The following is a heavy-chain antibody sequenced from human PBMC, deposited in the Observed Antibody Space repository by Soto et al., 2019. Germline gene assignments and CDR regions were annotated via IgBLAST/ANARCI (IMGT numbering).Heavy chain of an antibody. CDR1: GYTFTSYD. CDR2: MNPSRGNT. J-gene: IGHJ5*02. Sequence: QVQLVQSGAEVKKPGASVKVSCKASGYTFTSYDLNWVRQATGQGLEWMGWMNPSRGNTGFAQKFQGRVTMTRNTSISTAYMELSSLRSEDTAVYYCARDFGSSSGWFDPWGQRTLVTVAS. D-gene: IGHD6-6*01. CDR3: ARDFGSSSGWFDP. V-gene: IGHV1-8*01.